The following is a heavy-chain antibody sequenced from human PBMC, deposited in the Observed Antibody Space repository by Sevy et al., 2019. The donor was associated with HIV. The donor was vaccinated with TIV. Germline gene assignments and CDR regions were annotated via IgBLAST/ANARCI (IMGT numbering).Heavy chain of an antibody. CDR1: GVSISSGAYS. CDR2: IYHTGNT. Sequence: SETLSLTCAVSGVSISSGAYSWNWIRQPPGKGLEWIGYIYHTGNTYYNPSLKSRITISLDRSKNQFSLRLSSVTAADTAVYFCTRDGGTMTTPGSFDIWGQRTMVTVSS. D-gene: IGHD4-17*01. CDR3: TRDGGTMTTPGSFDI. J-gene: IGHJ3*02. V-gene: IGHV4-30-2*01.